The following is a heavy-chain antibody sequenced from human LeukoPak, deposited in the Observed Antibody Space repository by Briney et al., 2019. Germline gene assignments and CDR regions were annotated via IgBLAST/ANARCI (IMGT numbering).Heavy chain of an antibody. V-gene: IGHV3-7*01. Sequence: GGSLRLSCAASGFTFSAYWMSWVRQAPGKGLEWVANIKEDGSEKNYVDSVRGRFTISRDNAKNSLYLQMNSLRDEDTAVYYCARSSTIDYWGQGTLVTVSS. J-gene: IGHJ4*02. CDR2: IKEDGSEK. CDR3: ARSSTIDY. CDR1: GFTFSAYW. D-gene: IGHD6-19*01.